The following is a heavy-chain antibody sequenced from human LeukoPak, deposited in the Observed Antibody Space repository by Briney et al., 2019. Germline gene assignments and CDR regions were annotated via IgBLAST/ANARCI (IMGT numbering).Heavy chain of an antibody. J-gene: IGHJ6*02. V-gene: IGHV3-53*01. CDR2: IYSGGST. D-gene: IGHD3-3*01. CDR1: GFTVSSNY. Sequence: GGSLRLSCAASGFTVSSNYMSWVRQAPGKGLEWVSVIYSGGSTYYADSVKGRFTISRDNSKNTLYLQMNSLRAEDTAVYYCASTGITMPPYYYYGMDVWGQGTTVTVSS. CDR3: ASTGITMPPYYYYGMDV.